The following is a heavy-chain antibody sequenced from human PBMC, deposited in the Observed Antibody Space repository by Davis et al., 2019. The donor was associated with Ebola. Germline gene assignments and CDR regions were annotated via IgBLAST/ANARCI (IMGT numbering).Heavy chain of an antibody. D-gene: IGHD1-26*01. Sequence: GGSLRLSCAASGFTFSSYSMNWVRQAPGKGLEWVSSISSSSSYIYYADSVKGRFTISRDNAKNSLYLQMNSLRAEDTAVYYCARVRRKWEPPDLYGMDVWGQGTTVTVSS. J-gene: IGHJ6*02. CDR2: ISSSSSYI. CDR1: GFTFSSYS. V-gene: IGHV3-21*01. CDR3: ARVRRKWEPPDLYGMDV.